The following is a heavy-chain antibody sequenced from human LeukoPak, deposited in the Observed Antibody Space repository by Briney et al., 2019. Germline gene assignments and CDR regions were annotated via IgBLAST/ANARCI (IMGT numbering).Heavy chain of an antibody. Sequence: SESLSLTRAVSGGSLSSSSSYWGWIRQPPGKGLEWIGSIYYSGSTYYNPSLKSRVTISVDTSKNQFSLKLSSVTAADPAVYYCARDSTTVETPMGFDSWGQGTLVTVSS. V-gene: IGHV4-39*07. CDR1: GGSLSSSSSY. CDR2: IYYSGST. CDR3: ARDSTTVETPMGFDS. J-gene: IGHJ4*02. D-gene: IGHD4-23*01.